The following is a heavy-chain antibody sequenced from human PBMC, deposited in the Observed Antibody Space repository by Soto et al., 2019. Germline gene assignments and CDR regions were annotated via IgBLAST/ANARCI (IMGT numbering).Heavy chain of an antibody. Sequence: GGSLRLSCIASGFTSGNYAMSWVRQAPGKGLEWVSGITGSGDTTSYPDSVRGRFTISRDNSKNTLYLQMNSLRAEDTAVYYCAKDTVSGSYSYFDYWGQGTLVTVSS. V-gene: IGHV3-23*01. D-gene: IGHD1-26*01. J-gene: IGHJ4*02. CDR3: AKDTVSGSYSYFDY. CDR2: ITGSGDTT. CDR1: GFTSGNYA.